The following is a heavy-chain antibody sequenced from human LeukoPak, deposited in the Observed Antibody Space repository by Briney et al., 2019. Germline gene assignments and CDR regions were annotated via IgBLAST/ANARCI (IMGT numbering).Heavy chain of an antibody. J-gene: IGHJ4*02. D-gene: IGHD2-15*01. Sequence: GRSLRLSCAASGFTFDDYAMHWVRQAPGKGLEWVSGFSWNSGSIGYADSVKGRFTISRDNAKNSLYLQMNSLRAEDTALYYCAKGQWSPKYYFDYWGQGTLVTVSS. V-gene: IGHV3-9*01. CDR1: GFTFDDYA. CDR2: FSWNSGSI. CDR3: AKGQWSPKYYFDY.